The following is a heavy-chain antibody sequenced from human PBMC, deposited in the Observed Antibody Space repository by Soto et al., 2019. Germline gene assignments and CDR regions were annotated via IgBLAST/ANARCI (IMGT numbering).Heavy chain of an antibody. J-gene: IGHJ4*02. Sequence: ASVKASCKASGYTFTSYGISWVRQAPGQGLEWMGWISAYNGNTNYAQKLQGRVAMTTDTSTSTAYMELRSLRSDDTAVYYCARLDTAMVMDDYWGQGTLVTVSS. V-gene: IGHV1-18*01. CDR2: ISAYNGNT. D-gene: IGHD5-18*01. CDR3: ARLDTAMVMDDY. CDR1: GYTFTSYG.